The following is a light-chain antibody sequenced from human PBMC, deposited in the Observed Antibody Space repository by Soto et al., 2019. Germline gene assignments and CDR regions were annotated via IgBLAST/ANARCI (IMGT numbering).Light chain of an antibody. V-gene: IGKV3-15*01. CDR1: QSVGSN. CDR2: GAS. CDR3: HQYDYWPET. J-gene: IGKJ4*02. Sequence: EIVMTQSPATLSVSPGETVTVSCRASQSVGSNLAWYQQRPGQPPRLVMFGASTRATGIPARFSGSGSGTEFTLTISSLQSEDFEVYYCHQYDYWPETFGRGTKVDI.